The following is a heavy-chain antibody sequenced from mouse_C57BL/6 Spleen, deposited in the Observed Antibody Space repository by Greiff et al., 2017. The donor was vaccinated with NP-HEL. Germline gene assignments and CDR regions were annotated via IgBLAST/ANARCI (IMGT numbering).Heavy chain of an antibody. CDR2: IDPANGNT. V-gene: IGHV14-3*01. CDR1: GFNIKNTY. J-gene: IGHJ3*01. CDR3: ARGYYGSSPFAY. Sequence: VHVKQSVAELVRPGASVKLSCTASGFNIKNTYMHWVKQRPEQGLEWIGRIDPANGNTKYAPKFQGKATITADTSSNTAYLQLSSLTSEDTAIYYCARGYYGSSPFAYWGQGTLVTVSA. D-gene: IGHD1-1*01.